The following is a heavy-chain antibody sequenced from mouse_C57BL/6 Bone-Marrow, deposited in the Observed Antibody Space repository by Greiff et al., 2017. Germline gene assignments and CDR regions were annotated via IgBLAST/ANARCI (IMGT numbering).Heavy chain of an antibody. D-gene: IGHD1-1*01. CDR1: GYTFTSYW. CDR3: ARYYYGSSYGGFAY. J-gene: IGHJ3*01. V-gene: IGHV1-61*01. Sequence: VQLQQPGAELVRPGSSVKLSCKASGYTFTSYWMDWVKQRPGQGLEWIGNIYPSDSETHYNQKFKDKATLTVDKSSSTAYMQLSSLTSEDSAVYYCARYYYGSSYGGFAYWGQGTLVTVSA. CDR2: IYPSDSET.